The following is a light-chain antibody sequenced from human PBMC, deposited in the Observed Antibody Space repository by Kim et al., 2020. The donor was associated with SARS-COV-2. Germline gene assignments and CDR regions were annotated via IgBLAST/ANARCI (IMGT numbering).Light chain of an antibody. CDR3: GTWDDSLSVVV. CDR1: SSNTGDNV. V-gene: IGLV1-51*01. J-gene: IGLJ2*01. Sequence: GQKVTISCSGTSSNTGDNVVSWYQHLPGAAPTLLIYDNNQHPSGIPARFSGSKSGTSATLGVTGLHTGDEADYYCGTWDDSLSVVVFGGGTQLTVL. CDR2: DNN.